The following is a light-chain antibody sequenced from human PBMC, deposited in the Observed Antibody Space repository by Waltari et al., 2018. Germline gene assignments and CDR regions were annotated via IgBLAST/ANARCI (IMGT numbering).Light chain of an antibody. CDR1: QSVSSSY. CDR2: GAS. J-gene: IGKJ2*03. CDR3: QQYSNWPPYS. V-gene: IGKV3-15*01. Sequence: EIVLTQSPGTLSLSPGESATLSCRASQSVSSSYLAWYQQKPGQAPRLLIYGASNRAAGTPARFSGSGSGTEFTLTISSLQSEDFALYHCQQYSNWPPYSFGQGTKLEIQ.